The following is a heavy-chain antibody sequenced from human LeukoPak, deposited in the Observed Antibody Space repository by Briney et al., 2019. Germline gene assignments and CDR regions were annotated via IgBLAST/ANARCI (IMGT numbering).Heavy chain of an antibody. V-gene: IGHV1-18*01. CDR1: RYTFPRYG. CDR3: ARRTPVEYFQH. CDR2: ISAYNGNT. J-gene: IGHJ1*01. D-gene: IGHD2-2*01. Sequence: GASVKVSRKASRYTFPRYGLSRVGQAPGHPRGWMGWISAYNGNTNYAQKLQGRVTMTTDTSTSTAYMELRSLRSDDTAVYYCARRTPVEYFQHWGQGTLVTVSS.